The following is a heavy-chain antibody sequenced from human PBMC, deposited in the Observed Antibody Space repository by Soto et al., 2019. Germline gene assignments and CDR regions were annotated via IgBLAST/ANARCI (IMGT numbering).Heavy chain of an antibody. CDR3: ARGPRYCSTTSCFSEVYWFDS. J-gene: IGHJ5*01. V-gene: IGHV1-18*04. D-gene: IGHD2-2*01. CDR2: ISGYNGNT. Sequence: GASVKVSCKASGYTYTSYGTSWVRQAPGEGLEWMGWISGYNGNTEYARKVQARVTMTTDTSTTTAYMELRSLRSDDTAVYYCARGPRYCSTTSCFSEVYWFDSWGQGTLVTVSS. CDR1: GYTYTSYG.